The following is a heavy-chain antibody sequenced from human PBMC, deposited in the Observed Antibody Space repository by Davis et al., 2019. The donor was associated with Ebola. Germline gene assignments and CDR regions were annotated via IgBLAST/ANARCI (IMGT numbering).Heavy chain of an antibody. Sequence: GESLKISCAASGFTFSSYGMHWVRQAPGKGLEWVAVIWYDGSNKYYADSVKGRFTISRDNSKNTLYLQMNSLRADDTAVYYCARNSITKFNWLDPWGQGALVTVSS. CDR1: GFTFSSYG. D-gene: IGHD1-14*01. CDR2: IWYDGSNK. CDR3: ARNSITKFNWLDP. V-gene: IGHV3-33*01. J-gene: IGHJ5*02.